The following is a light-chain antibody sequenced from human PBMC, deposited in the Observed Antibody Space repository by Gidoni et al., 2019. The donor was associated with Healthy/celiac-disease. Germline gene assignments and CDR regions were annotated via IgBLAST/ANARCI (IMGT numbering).Light chain of an antibody. J-gene: IGKJ3*01. CDR1: QGISNY. CDR3: QKYNSAPF. Sequence: DIQMTQSPYSLSASVGERVTITCRASQGISNYLAWYQQKPGKVPKLLIYAASTLQSVVPSRFIGSGSGTYFTLTISSLQPEDVATYYCQKYNSAPFFGPGTKVDI. V-gene: IGKV1-27*01. CDR2: AAS.